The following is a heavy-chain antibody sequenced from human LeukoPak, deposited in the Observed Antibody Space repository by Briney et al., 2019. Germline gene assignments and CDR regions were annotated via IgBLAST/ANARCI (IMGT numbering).Heavy chain of an antibody. Sequence: GGSLRLSCAASGFTFSSYAMSWVRQAPGKGLEWVSVIYSGGSTYYADSVKGRFTISRDNSKNTLYLQMNSLRAEDTAVYYCATQGAYCGGDCYPEYFQHWGQGTLVTVSS. CDR3: ATQGAYCGGDCYPEYFQH. V-gene: IGHV3-66*01. CDR1: GFTFSSYA. J-gene: IGHJ1*01. D-gene: IGHD2-21*02. CDR2: IYSGGST.